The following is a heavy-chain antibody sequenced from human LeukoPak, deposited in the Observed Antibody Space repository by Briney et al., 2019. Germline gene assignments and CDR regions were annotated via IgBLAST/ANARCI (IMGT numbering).Heavy chain of an antibody. V-gene: IGHV4-59*08. CDR1: GGSISSYY. Sequence: SETLSLTCTVSGGSISSYYWSWIRQPPGKGLEWIGYIYYSGSTNYNPSLKSRVTISVDTSKNQFSLKLSSVTAADTAVYYCARLVLGEAAAGRKTVFDYWGQGTLVTVSS. CDR2: IYYSGST. CDR3: ARLVLGEAAAGRKTVFDY. J-gene: IGHJ4*02. D-gene: IGHD6-13*01.